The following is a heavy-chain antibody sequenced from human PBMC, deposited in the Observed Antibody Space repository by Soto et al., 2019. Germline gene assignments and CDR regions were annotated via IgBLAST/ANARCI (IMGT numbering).Heavy chain of an antibody. CDR3: ARSSSDNHDFWSGYYTPRYYGMDV. Sequence: SETLSLTCAVYGGSFSGHYWSWIRQPPGKGLEWIGEINHSGSTNYNPSLKSRVTISVDTSKNQFSLKLSSVTAADAAVYYCARSSSDNHDFWSGYYTPRYYGMDVWGQGTTVTVSS. D-gene: IGHD3-3*01. V-gene: IGHV4-34*01. CDR2: INHSGST. CDR1: GGSFSGHY. J-gene: IGHJ6*02.